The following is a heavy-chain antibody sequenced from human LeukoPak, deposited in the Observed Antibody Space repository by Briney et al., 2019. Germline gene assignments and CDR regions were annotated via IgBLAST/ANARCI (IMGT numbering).Heavy chain of an antibody. J-gene: IGHJ4*02. V-gene: IGHV3-66*02. CDR1: GIIVSSNY. D-gene: IGHD4-23*01. CDR3: ARAGGNAPRLLDY. Sequence: EGSLRLSCTASGIIVSSNYMSWVRQAPGQGLEWVSAIYSGGSTEYADSVKGRFTISRDNSKNTLNLQMNSLRAGDTAVYYCARAGGNAPRLLDYWGQGTLVTVSS. CDR2: IYSGGST.